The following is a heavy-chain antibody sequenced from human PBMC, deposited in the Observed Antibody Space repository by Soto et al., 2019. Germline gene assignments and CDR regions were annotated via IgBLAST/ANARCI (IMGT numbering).Heavy chain of an antibody. V-gene: IGHV3-21*01. D-gene: IGHD6-19*01. CDR3: ARNERYASGWYNWFDP. Sequence: NPGGSLRLSCAASGFTFSSYSMNWVRQAPGKGLEWVSSISSSSSYIYYADSVKGRFTISRDNAKNQFSLQLNSVTPEDTAVYYCARNERYASGWYNWFDPWGQGTLVTVSS. J-gene: IGHJ5*02. CDR2: ISSSSSYI. CDR1: GFTFSSYS.